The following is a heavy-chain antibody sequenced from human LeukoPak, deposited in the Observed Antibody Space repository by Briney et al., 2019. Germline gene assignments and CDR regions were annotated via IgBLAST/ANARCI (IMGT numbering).Heavy chain of an antibody. CDR3: ASPSSYYDSSGYYR. J-gene: IGHJ4*02. D-gene: IGHD3-22*01. CDR2: IYYCGST. CDR1: GGSISSSSYY. V-gene: IGHV4-39*01. Sequence: SDTLSLTCTVSGGSISSSSYYWGWIRQPPGKGLECIGSIYYCGSTYYNPSLKIRVAISVDTSKNQFALKLSSVTAADTAVSFCASPSSYYDSSGYYRGGQGTLVSVS.